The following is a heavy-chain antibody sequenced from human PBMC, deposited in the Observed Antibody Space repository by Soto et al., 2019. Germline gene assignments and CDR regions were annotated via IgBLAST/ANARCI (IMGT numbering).Heavy chain of an antibody. CDR3: AEDPGRDWPLDY. Sequence: QVQLVESGGGVVQPGRSLRLSCTASGFTLSDYGMHWVRQAPGKGLEWVAVIWHDGGAKYYAESVTGRITISRDNSKNPGHLQIDRPGAEGTALYFWAEDPGRDWPLDYWGQGTLVTVSS. D-gene: IGHD2-21*01. CDR2: IWHDGGAK. CDR1: GFTLSDYG. J-gene: IGHJ4*01. V-gene: IGHV3-33*06.